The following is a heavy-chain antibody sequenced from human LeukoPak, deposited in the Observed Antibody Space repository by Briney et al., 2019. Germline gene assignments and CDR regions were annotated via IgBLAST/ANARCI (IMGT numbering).Heavy chain of an antibody. V-gene: IGHV1-2*02. D-gene: IGHD1-1*01. J-gene: IGHJ5*02. CDR3: ARVKYNNNWSWFDP. CDR1: GYTFTAYY. CDR2: INPNSGGT. Sequence: GASVKVSRKASGYTFTAYYMHWVRQAPGQGLEWMGWINPNSGGTNYAQNFQDRVTMTRDTSISTAYMELSRLRSDDTAVYFCARVKYNNNWSWFDPWGQGTQVTVSS.